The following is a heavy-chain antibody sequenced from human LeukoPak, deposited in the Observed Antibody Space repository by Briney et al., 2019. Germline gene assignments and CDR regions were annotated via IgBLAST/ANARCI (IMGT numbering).Heavy chain of an antibody. J-gene: IGHJ4*02. CDR1: GFIFDDYA. CDR3: ATTEIGYTSGSYHPDC. V-gene: IGHV3-43*02. D-gene: IGHD6-19*01. Sequence: PGGSLRLSCAVGAASGFIFDDYAMHWVRQAPGKGLEWVSLISGDGSSTYYADSVKGRFTISRDNTKNSLYLQMNSLRTEDTALYCCATTEIGYTSGSYHPDCWGQGTLVTVSS. CDR2: ISGDGSST.